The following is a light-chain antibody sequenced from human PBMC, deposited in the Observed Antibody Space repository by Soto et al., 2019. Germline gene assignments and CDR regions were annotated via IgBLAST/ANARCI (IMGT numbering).Light chain of an antibody. V-gene: IGKV1-5*01. CDR1: QSIRSW. CDR2: DAS. CDR3: QQHNIWSIA. J-gene: IGKJ5*01. Sequence: DIRMCVSPSPMSASVGYRVTLTCRASQSIRSWLAWYQQKPGKAPRLLIYDASSMDSGVPSRFSGSGSGTEFTLTSSSLQPEDFAIYYCQQHNIWSIAFGQGTRLEIK.